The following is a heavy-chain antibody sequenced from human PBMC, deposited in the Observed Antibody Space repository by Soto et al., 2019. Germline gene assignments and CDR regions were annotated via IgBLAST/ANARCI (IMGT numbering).Heavy chain of an antibody. CDR3: ARFKTGVTTFFDN. J-gene: IGHJ4*02. CDR2: INVGNGNT. CDR1: GYTFTSYP. V-gene: IGHV1-3*01. Sequence: ASVKVSCKASGYTFTSYPMHWVRQAPGQRLEWMGWINVGNGNTEYSQRFQGRVTITRDTSASTAYMELSSLRSEDMAVYYCARFKTGVTTFFDNWGQGTLVTVSS. D-gene: IGHD4-17*01.